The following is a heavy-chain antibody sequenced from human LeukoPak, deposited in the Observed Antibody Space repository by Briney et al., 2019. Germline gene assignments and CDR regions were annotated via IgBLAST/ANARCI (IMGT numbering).Heavy chain of an antibody. D-gene: IGHD1-26*01. CDR1: GVTFSFYS. J-gene: IGHJ4*02. Sequence: PGGFLRLSCAGSGVTFSFYSLNWVRQAPGRGLERVSFISGSGSDIFYADSVKGRFTISRDNAKNTVSLQMDSLRGDDTAVYYCARDIGGSYSAIDYWGQGTLVTVSS. CDR3: ARDIGGSYSAIDY. V-gene: IGHV3-21*05. CDR2: ISGSGSDI.